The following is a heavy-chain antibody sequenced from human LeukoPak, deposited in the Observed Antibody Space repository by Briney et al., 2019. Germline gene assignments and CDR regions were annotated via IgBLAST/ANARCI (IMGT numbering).Heavy chain of an antibody. D-gene: IGHD2-8*02. CDR3: ATGGGYYYYYYMDV. CDR2: ISYDGSNK. Sequence: GGSLRLSCAASGFTFSSYAMHWVRQAPGKGLEWVAVISYDGSNKYYADSVKGRFTISRDNSKSTLYLQMNSLRAEDTAVYYCATGGGYYYYYYMDVWGKGTTVTVSS. J-gene: IGHJ6*03. CDR1: GFTFSSYA. V-gene: IGHV3-30*04.